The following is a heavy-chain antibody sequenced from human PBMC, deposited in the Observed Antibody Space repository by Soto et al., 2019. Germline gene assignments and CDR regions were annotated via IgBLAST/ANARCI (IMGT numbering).Heavy chain of an antibody. Sequence: EVQLLESGGGLVQPGGSLRLSCAASGFTFSSYAMSWVRQAPGKGPEWVSGISGGGGSPYYADSVKGRFTISRDTATNSLYLQMNSLRAEDTAVYYCATSTWYAFDIWGQGTMVTVSS. J-gene: IGHJ3*02. CDR3: ATSTWYAFDI. D-gene: IGHD6-13*01. V-gene: IGHV3-23*01. CDR1: GFTFSSYA. CDR2: ISGGGGSP.